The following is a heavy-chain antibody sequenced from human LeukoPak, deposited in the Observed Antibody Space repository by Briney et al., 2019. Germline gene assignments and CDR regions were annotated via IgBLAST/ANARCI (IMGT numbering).Heavy chain of an antibody. Sequence: PGWSLRLSCAASGFTFSSYAMSWVRQAPGKGLEWVSAISGGGGSTYYADSVKGRFTISRDNSKNTLYLQMNSLRAEDAAVYYCASIPGYSSSWTIDYWGQRTLVTVSS. CDR3: ASIPGYSSSWTIDY. V-gene: IGHV3-23*01. CDR1: GFTFSSYA. D-gene: IGHD6-13*01. J-gene: IGHJ4*02. CDR2: ISGGGGST.